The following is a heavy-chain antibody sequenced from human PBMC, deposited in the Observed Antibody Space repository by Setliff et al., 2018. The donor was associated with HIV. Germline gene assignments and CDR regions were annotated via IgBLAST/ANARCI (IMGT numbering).Heavy chain of an antibody. CDR1: GGSINRSNYY. D-gene: IGHD3-10*01. CDR2: RSTTGST. Sequence: PSETLSLTCTVPGGSINRSNYYWSWIRQSPGKGLEWIGFRSTTGSTNYNPSLKSRVTISLDTSRNQFSLRLTSETAADTAVYYCARRIDDSGSFPDKNWFDTWGQGSLVTVSS. V-gene: IGHV4-4*09. J-gene: IGHJ5*02. CDR3: ARRIDDSGSFPDKNWFDT.